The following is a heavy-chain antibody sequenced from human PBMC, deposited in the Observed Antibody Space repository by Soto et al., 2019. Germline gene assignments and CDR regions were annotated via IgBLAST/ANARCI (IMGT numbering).Heavy chain of an antibody. CDR1: GFTFGSYW. CDR2: IKQDGSEK. J-gene: IGHJ3*02. CDR3: ARISSITYYDILTGYGAFDI. Sequence: GGSLRLSCAASGFTFGSYWMSWVRQAPGKGLEWVANIKQDGSEKYYVDSVKGRFTISRDNAKNSLYLQMNSLRAEDTAVYYCARISSITYYDILTGYGAFDIWGQGTMVTVSS. D-gene: IGHD3-9*01. V-gene: IGHV3-7*01.